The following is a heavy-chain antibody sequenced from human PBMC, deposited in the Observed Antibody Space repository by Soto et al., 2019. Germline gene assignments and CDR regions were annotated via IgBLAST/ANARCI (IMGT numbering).Heavy chain of an antibody. CDR2: IIPIFGTA. CDR3: AGEPIASSPRGDYYYGMDV. V-gene: IGHV1-69*06. CDR1: GATFSSYA. J-gene: IGHJ6*02. Sequence: SVKVSCKASGATFSSYAISWVRQPPEQGLDWMGGIIPIFGTANFARKFQGGVTITADKTTSKTYKELMSLRSEDTTVYYCAGEPIASSPRGDYYYGMDVWGQGTTVTVSS. D-gene: IGHD3-10*01.